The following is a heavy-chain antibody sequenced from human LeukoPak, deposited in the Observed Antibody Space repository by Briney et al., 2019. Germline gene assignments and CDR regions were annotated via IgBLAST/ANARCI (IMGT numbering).Heavy chain of an antibody. CDR3: ARDGVTMVRGVKVLDYYYYYMDV. D-gene: IGHD3-10*01. CDR2: IKQDGSEK. V-gene: IGHV3-7*01. CDR1: GFTFSSYE. Sequence: GGSLRLSCAASGFTFSSYEMNWVRQAPGKGLEWVANIKQDGSEKYYVDSVKGRFTISRDNAKNSLYLQMNSLRAEDTAVYYCARDGVTMVRGVKVLDYYYYYMDVWGKGTTVTISS. J-gene: IGHJ6*03.